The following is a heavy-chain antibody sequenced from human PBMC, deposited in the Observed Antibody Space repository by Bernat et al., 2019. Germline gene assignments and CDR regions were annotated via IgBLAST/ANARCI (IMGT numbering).Heavy chain of an antibody. CDR2: IYSGGST. D-gene: IGHD5-24*01. CDR3: ARGQGGWLQNYYFDY. J-gene: IGHJ4*02. Sequence: EVQLVESGGGLVQPGGSLRLSCAASGFTFSSNYMSWVRQAPGKGLEWVSVIYSGGSTYYADSVKGRFTISRHNSKNTLYLQMNSLRAEDTAVYYCARGQGGWLQNYYFDYWGQGTLVTVSS. V-gene: IGHV3-53*04. CDR1: GFTFSSNY.